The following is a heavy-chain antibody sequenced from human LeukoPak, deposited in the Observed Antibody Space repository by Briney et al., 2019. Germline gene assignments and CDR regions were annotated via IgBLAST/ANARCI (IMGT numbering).Heavy chain of an antibody. D-gene: IGHD3-16*02. CDR2: ISGSGDSI. J-gene: IGHJ4*02. CDR3: ARDYAWDSYGLVLDS. Sequence: GGSLRLSCAASGFTFNDYYMSWIRQAPGEGLEWISYISGSGDSIYYADSVKGRFTISRDNAKNSLYLQLNSLRAEDTAVYYCARDYAWDSYGLVLDSWGQGALVTGSS. V-gene: IGHV3-11*01. CDR1: GFTFNDYY.